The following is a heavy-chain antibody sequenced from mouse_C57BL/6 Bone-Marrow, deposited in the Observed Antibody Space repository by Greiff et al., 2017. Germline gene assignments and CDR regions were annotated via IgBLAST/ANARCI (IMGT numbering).Heavy chain of an antibody. Sequence: QVQLQQPGAELVMPGASVKLSCKASGYTFTSYWMHWVKQRPGQGLEWIGEIDPSDSYTNYNQKFKGKSTLTVDKSSSTAYMQLSSLTSEDSAVYYWAREDGCYAMDYWGQGTSVTVSS. V-gene: IGHV1-69*01. J-gene: IGHJ4*01. D-gene: IGHD2-3*01. CDR2: IDPSDSYT. CDR3: AREDGCYAMDY. CDR1: GYTFTSYW.